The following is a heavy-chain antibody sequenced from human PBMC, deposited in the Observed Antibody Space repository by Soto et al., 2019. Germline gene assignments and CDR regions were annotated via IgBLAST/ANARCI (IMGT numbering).Heavy chain of an antibody. J-gene: IGHJ6*02. V-gene: IGHV3-30*03. CDR2: ISYDGTNK. CDR3: AKDLQSYGDYDYYCYGMDV. D-gene: IGHD4-17*01. CDR1: GFTFSTYG. Sequence: QVQLVESGGGEGQPGRSLTISCAASGFTFSTYGMHWVRQTPGKGLEWVAVISYDGTNKFYSDSVKGRFTISXXXXXXXXXXXXXXXXXXXXAVYSCAKDLQSYGDYDYYCYGMDVWGLGTRVTVSS.